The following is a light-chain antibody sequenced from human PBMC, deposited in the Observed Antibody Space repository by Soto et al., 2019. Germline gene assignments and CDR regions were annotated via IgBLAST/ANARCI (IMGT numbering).Light chain of an antibody. CDR1: SSDVGGYNY. CDR3: SSYRGSSIAVV. V-gene: IGLV2-14*01. CDR2: EVS. J-gene: IGLJ1*01. Sequence: QSALTQPASVSGSPGQSITISCTGSSSDVGGYNYVSWYRQHPGKAPQLMIYEVSNRPSGVSHRFSGSQSGNTASLTISGLQAEDEADYYCSSYRGSSIAVVFGSGTKLTVL.